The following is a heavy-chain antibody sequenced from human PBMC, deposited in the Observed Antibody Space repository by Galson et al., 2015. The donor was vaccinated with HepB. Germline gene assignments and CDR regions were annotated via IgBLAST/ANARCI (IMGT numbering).Heavy chain of an antibody. J-gene: IGHJ6*03. CDR1: GFTFSRFG. D-gene: IGHD2-2*01. Sequence: SLRLSCAASGFTFSRFGMHWVRQAPGKGLEWVAVIWYDGGSKYYADSVKGRFTISRDNSKNTLYLQMSSLRAEDTAAYYCATDWVDCSTTSCTPRGVEYYMDVWGKGTTVTVSS. CDR2: IWYDGGSK. V-gene: IGHV3-33*01. CDR3: ATDWVDCSTTSCTPRGVEYYMDV.